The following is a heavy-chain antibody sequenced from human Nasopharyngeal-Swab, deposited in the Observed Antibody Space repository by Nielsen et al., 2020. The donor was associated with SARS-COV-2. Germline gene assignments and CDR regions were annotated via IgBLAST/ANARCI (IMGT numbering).Heavy chain of an antibody. Sequence: GESLKISCAASEFTFGVYDMHWVRQPTGKGPEWVSSIGPAGDTSYADSVKGRFTISRENGKNSLYLQMNSLRAGDTAVYYCARGHGRDTIYGLFNSYAMDVWGQGTTVTVSS. CDR2: IGPAGDT. D-gene: IGHD3-3*01. J-gene: IGHJ6*02. V-gene: IGHV3-13*01. CDR3: ARGHGRDTIYGLFNSYAMDV. CDR1: EFTFGVYD.